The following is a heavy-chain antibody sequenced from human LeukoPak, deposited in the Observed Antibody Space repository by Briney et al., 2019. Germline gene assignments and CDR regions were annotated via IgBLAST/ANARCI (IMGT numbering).Heavy chain of an antibody. Sequence: GAAPETPLHGPGYRFPRYWIGWGRPVPGKGPGWMGGIYPGASDARYSPSFQGQVTISADKCVSTAYLQWIGLKASDAAMYYCARGDAGYYFDFWGQGTLVTVSS. V-gene: IGHV5-51*01. D-gene: IGHD1-26*01. J-gene: IGHJ4*02. CDR2: IYPGASDA. CDR3: ARGDAGYYFDF. CDR1: GYRFPRYW.